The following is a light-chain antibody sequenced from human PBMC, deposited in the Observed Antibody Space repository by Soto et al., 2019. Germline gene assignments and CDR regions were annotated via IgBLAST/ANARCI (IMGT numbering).Light chain of an antibody. CDR1: SGDDGDHNY. J-gene: IGLJ1*01. CDR2: EVS. Sequence: QSALTQPASVSGSDGQSITISCTGTSGDDGDHNYVSWYQQRPGKAPKLMIYEVSRRASGVSNRFSGSKAGTTASLTISGLQGDDEGDYYCSSYTTSDTQGVFGTGTKLTVL. CDR3: SSYTTSDTQGV. V-gene: IGLV2-14*01.